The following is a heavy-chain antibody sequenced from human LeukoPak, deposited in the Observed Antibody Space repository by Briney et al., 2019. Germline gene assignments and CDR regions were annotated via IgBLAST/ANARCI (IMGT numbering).Heavy chain of an antibody. CDR1: GGLISVYY. D-gene: IGHD5-24*01. Sequence: PSETLSLTCTVSGGLISVYYWTWIRQPAGKGLEWIGRIYTSGSTNYNPSLKSRVTISVDTSKNQFSLKLSSVTAADTAVYYCARDRRDGYNLYYFDLWGQGTLVTVSS. CDR2: IYTSGST. V-gene: IGHV4-4*07. CDR3: ARDRRDGYNLYYFDL. J-gene: IGHJ4*02.